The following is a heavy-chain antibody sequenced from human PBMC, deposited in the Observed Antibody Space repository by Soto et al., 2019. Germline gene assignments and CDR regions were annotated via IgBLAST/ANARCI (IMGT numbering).Heavy chain of an antibody. Sequence: SETLSLTCTVSGDSMNTYHWSWIRRPAGKGLEWIGHVHSSGSTNYNPSLKSRVTMSVDTSKNQFSLRLMSVTAADTAVYYCARDQGVAAAGITWFDPWGQGSRVTVSS. D-gene: IGHD6-13*01. V-gene: IGHV4-4*07. CDR1: GDSMNTYH. J-gene: IGHJ5*02. CDR2: VHSSGST. CDR3: ARDQGVAAAGITWFDP.